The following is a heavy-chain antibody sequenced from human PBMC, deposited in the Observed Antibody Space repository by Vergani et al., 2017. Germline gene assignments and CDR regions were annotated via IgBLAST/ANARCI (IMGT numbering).Heavy chain of an antibody. D-gene: IGHD3-10*01. CDR3: ARENYYGSGSYSDYYYYGRDV. V-gene: IGHV3-21*01. Sequence: EVQLVESGGGLVQPGGSLRLSCAASGFTFSSYSMNWVRQAPGKGLEWVSSISSSSSYIYYADSVKGRFTISRDNAKNSLYLQMNSLRAEDTAVYYCARENYYGSGSYSDYYYYGRDVWGKGP. J-gene: IGHJ6*04. CDR1: GFTFSSYS. CDR2: ISSSSSYI.